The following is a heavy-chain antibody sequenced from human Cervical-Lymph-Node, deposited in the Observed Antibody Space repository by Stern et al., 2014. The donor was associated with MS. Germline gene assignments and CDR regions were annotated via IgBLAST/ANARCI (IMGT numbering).Heavy chain of an antibody. CDR1: GFTFSSYA. D-gene: IGHD5-12*01. J-gene: IGHJ4*02. V-gene: IGHV3-23*04. Sequence: EVQLGESGGGLVQPGGSLRLSCAASGFTFSSYAMSWVRQAPGKGLEWVAAISGRCCSTSYADSVKGRFTISRGNSKNTLYLQMNSLRAEDTAVYYCANNIVATQDFDYWGQGTLVTVSS. CDR2: ISGRCCST. CDR3: ANNIVATQDFDY.